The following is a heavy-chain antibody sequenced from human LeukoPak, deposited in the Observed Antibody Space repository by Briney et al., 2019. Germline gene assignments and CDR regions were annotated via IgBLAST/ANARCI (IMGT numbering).Heavy chain of an antibody. J-gene: IGHJ5*02. CDR3: ARHGVEGSGIHYNRWFDP. Sequence: PSETLSLTCTVSGGSISSYYWTWIRQPPGKGLEWIGYIYYSGSTSYNPSLKSRVTISVDTFKNQFSLNLSSVTAADTAVYFCARHGVEGSGIHYNRWFDPWGQGALVTVSS. D-gene: IGHD3-10*01. V-gene: IGHV4-59*08. CDR1: GGSISSYY. CDR2: IYYSGST.